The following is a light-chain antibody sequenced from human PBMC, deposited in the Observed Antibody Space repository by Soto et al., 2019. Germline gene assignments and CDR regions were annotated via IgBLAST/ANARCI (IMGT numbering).Light chain of an antibody. Sequence: QSALTQPASVSGSPGQSITISCTGTRSDIGGYNYVSWYQQRPGKAPKLMIYEVSKRPSGVSNRFSGSKSGNTASLTISGLQAEDEADYYCRSFTSTSTRVFGGGTQLTVL. CDR2: EVS. J-gene: IGLJ3*02. V-gene: IGLV2-14*01. CDR3: RSFTSTSTRV. CDR1: RSDIGGYNY.